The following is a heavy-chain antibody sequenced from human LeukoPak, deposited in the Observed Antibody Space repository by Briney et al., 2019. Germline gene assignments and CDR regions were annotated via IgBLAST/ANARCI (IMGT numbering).Heavy chain of an antibody. V-gene: IGHV1-69*05. CDR2: IIPMFGTS. CDR3: ATYTLSQFWSGYYHFDY. J-gene: IGHJ4*02. D-gene: IGHD3-3*01. Sequence: VASVKVSCKASGGNFISYAVSWVRQAPGQGLEWMGGIIPMFGTSNYAQKFQGRVTITTDESTTTAYMEQSSLSSEDTAVYYCATYTLSQFWSGYYHFDYWGQGTLVSVSS. CDR1: GGNFISYA.